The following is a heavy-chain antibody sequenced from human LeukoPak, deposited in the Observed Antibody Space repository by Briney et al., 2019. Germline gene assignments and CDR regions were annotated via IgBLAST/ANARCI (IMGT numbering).Heavy chain of an antibody. Sequence: PETLSLTCTVSGGSISSYYWSWIRQPPGKGLEWIGYIYYSGSTNYNPSLKSRVTISVDTSKNQFSLKLSSVTAADTAVYYCARDMAPRATTYHYYYGMDVWGQGTTVTVSS. J-gene: IGHJ6*02. D-gene: IGHD5-12*01. V-gene: IGHV4-59*01. CDR1: GGSISSYY. CDR3: ARDMAPRATTYHYYYGMDV. CDR2: IYYSGST.